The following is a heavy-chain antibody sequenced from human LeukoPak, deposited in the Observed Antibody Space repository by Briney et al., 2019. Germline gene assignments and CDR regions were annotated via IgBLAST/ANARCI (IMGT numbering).Heavy chain of an antibody. J-gene: IGHJ5*02. CDR3: ARESLTWLQSRTSWFDP. CDR1: GGSISSYY. V-gene: IGHV4-59*01. Sequence: PSETLSLTCTVSGGSISSYYWSWIRQPPGKGLEWIGYIYYSGSTNYNPSLKSRVTISVDTSKNQFSLKLSSVTAADTAVYYCARESLTWLQSRTSWFDPWGQGNLVTVSS. D-gene: IGHD5-24*01. CDR2: IYYSGST.